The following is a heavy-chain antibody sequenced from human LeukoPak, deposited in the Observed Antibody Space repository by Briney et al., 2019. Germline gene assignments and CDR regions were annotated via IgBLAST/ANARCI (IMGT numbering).Heavy chain of an antibody. D-gene: IGHD3-3*01. CDR3: ARGSRGVTDFWSGDYTAYYYMDV. Sequence: ASVKVSCKASGYTFTSYGIRWVRQAPGQGLEWMGWISAYNGNTNYAQKLQGRVTMTTDTSTSTAYMELRSLRSDDTAVYYCARGSRGVTDFWSGDYTAYYYMDVWGKGTTVTVSS. V-gene: IGHV1-18*01. CDR2: ISAYNGNT. CDR1: GYTFTSYG. J-gene: IGHJ6*03.